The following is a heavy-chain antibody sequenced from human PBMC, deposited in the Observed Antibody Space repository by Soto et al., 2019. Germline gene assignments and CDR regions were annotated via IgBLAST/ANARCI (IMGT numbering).Heavy chain of an antibody. CDR3: ARSYYGSGSYPRGSQDFDY. CDR2: INPSGGST. Sequence: ASVKVSCKASGYTFTSYYMHGVLQSPVQWLEWMGIINPSGGSTSYAQKFQGRVTMTRDTSTSTVYMELSSLRSEDTAVYYCARSYYGSGSYPRGSQDFDYWGQGTLVTVSS. D-gene: IGHD3-10*01. J-gene: IGHJ4*02. V-gene: IGHV1-46*01. CDR1: GYTFTSYY.